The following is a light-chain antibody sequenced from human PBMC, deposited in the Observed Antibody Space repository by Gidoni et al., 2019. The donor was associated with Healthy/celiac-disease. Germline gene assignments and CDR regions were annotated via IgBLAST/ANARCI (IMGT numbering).Light chain of an antibody. J-gene: IGKJ1*01. Sequence: DIQMTQSPSTLSASVGDRVTITCRASQSISNWLAWYQQKPGKAPKLLIYKASSLESGVPSRFSGSGAGTEFTLTISSLQSDDFATYYCQQYNTYRTFGQGTKVEIK. V-gene: IGKV1-5*03. CDR2: KAS. CDR3: QQYNTYRT. CDR1: QSISNW.